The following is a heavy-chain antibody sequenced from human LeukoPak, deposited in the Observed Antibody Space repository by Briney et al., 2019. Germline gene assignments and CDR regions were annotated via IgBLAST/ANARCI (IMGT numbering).Heavy chain of an antibody. V-gene: IGHV3-7*03. Sequence: ETLSLTCTVSGGSISSSSYYWGWIRQPPGKGLEWVANIKHDGSEKNYVDSVKGRFTISRDNAKNSLYLQMNSLRAEDTAVYYCATPLDYYDRSDSHQGGDWGQGTLVTVSS. CDR2: IKHDGSEK. D-gene: IGHD3-22*01. CDR1: GGSISSSSYY. J-gene: IGHJ4*02. CDR3: ATPLDYYDRSDSHQGGD.